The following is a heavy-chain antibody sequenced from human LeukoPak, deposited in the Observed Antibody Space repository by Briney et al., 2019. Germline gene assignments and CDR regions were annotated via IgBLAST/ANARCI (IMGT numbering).Heavy chain of an antibody. V-gene: IGHV3-23*01. CDR3: AKFIVGATGGWDY. CDR2: ISGSSGRT. J-gene: IGHJ4*02. Sequence: TGGSLRLSCAASRFTFSSYAMSWVRQAPGKGLEWVSAISGSSGRTNYADSVKGRFTMSRDNSKSTLYLQMNSLRAEDTAVYYCAKFIVGATGGWDYWGQGTLVTVSS. D-gene: IGHD1-26*01. CDR1: RFTFSSYA.